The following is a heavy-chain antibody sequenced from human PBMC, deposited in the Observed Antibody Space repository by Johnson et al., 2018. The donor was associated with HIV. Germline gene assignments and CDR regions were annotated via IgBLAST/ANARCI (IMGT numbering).Heavy chain of an antibody. Sequence: QVQLVESGGGVVQPGRSLRLSCAASGFTFSSYAMHWVRQAPGKGLEWVAVISYDGSNKYYADSVKGRFTISRDNSKNTLYLQMNSLRAEDTAVYYCARDNGIAAAGDLDIRGQGTMVTVSS. CDR3: ARDNGIAAAGDLDI. CDR2: ISYDGSNK. CDR1: GFTFSSYA. V-gene: IGHV3-30-3*01. J-gene: IGHJ3*02. D-gene: IGHD6-13*01.